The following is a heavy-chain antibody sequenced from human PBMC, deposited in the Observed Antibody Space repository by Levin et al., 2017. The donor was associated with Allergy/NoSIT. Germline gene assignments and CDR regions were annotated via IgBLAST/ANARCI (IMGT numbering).Heavy chain of an antibody. Sequence: SETLSLTCAVSGGSISSSNWWSWVRQPPGKGLEWIGEIYHSGSTNYNPSLKSRATISVDKSKNQFSLKLSSMTAAATAVYYCARVTEYGVHAEYCQHWGQGTQVTV. J-gene: IGHJ1*01. CDR2: IYHSGST. CDR1: GGSISSSNW. CDR3: ARVTEYGVHAEYCQH. V-gene: IGHV4-4*02. D-gene: IGHD4-17*01.